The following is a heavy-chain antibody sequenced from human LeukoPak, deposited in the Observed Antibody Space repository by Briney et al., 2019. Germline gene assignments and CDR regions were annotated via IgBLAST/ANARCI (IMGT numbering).Heavy chain of an antibody. Sequence: GGSLRLSCAASGFTFSSYSMNWVRQAPGKGLEWVSSISSSSSYIYYADSVKGRFTISRDNAKNSLYLQMNSLRAEDTAVYYCARGGIVPAANDYWGQGIPVTVSS. CDR2: ISSSSSYI. J-gene: IGHJ4*02. V-gene: IGHV3-21*01. D-gene: IGHD2-2*01. CDR1: GFTFSSYS. CDR3: ARGGIVPAANDY.